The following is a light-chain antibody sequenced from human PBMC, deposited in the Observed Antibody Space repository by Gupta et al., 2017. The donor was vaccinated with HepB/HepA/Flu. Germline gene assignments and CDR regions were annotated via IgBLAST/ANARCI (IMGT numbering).Light chain of an antibody. CDR3: QSYDSSLSASV. CDR2: TKN. V-gene: IGLV1-40*01. J-gene: IGLJ2*01. CDR1: SSSLGAGYD. Sequence: QSLLTQPPSVSGAPGPRVPLPCTGSSSSLGAGYDVHWYQHPPGTAPKLLIYTKNNRPSGVPDRFSASKAGTSASLAITGLQAEDEADYYCQSYDSSLSASVFGGGTKLTVL.